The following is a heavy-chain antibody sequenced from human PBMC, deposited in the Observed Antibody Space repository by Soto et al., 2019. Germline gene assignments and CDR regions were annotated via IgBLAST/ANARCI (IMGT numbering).Heavy chain of an antibody. D-gene: IGHD1-26*01. J-gene: IGHJ4*01. CDR1: GYTFTSDY. V-gene: IGHV1-46*01. CDR3: AREFFVGVGATAY. CDR2: IKPSGGST. Sequence: QVQLVQSGAEVKKPGASVKVSCKASGYTFTSDYMHWERQAPGQGLEWMGKIKPSGGSTIYSKNSQGRFGVPRDTSTSTVYMELSILRTEDTAVYYGAREFFVGVGATAYWGHGTLVTDSS.